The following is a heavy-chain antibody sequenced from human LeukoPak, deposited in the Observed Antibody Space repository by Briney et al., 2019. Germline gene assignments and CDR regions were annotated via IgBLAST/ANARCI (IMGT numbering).Heavy chain of an antibody. J-gene: IGHJ4*02. CDR3: AREIGGYYNSRGYIDY. Sequence: PGGSLRLSCAASGFTVSSNYMSWVRQAPGKGLEWVSVIYSGGSTYYADSAKGRFTISRDNSKNTLYLQMNSLRAEDTAVYYCAREIGGYYNSRGYIDYWGQGTLVTVSS. CDR1: GFTVSSNY. CDR2: IYSGGST. V-gene: IGHV3-53*01. D-gene: IGHD3-22*01.